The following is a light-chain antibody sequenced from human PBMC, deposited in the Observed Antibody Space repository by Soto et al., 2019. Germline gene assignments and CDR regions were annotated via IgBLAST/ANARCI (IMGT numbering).Light chain of an antibody. V-gene: IGKV1-39*01. J-gene: IGKJ3*01. Sequence: DIQMTQSPFSLSASVGDRVTITCRANQNISNYLNWYQQKPGKAPKPLIYSASSLQSGVPSRFSGSGSGTDFTLTINSLQPEDFATYYCQQSYSALIFTFGPGTKVDIK. CDR1: QNISNY. CDR2: SAS. CDR3: QQSYSALIFT.